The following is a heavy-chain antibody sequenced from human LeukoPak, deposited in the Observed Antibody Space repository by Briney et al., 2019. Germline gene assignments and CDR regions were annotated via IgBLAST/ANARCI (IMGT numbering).Heavy chain of an antibody. V-gene: IGHV3-53*01. CDR2: LYIGGNT. Sequence: GGSLRLSCAASGLTVNNNYMNWVRKAPGKGLEWVSALYIGGNTYYEDSVRGRFTISRDNSKNTLYLQMNSLRAEDTAIYYCMTAAGYNFGQYWGQGTLVTVSS. D-gene: IGHD5-18*01. CDR3: MTAAGYNFGQY. CDR1: GLTVNNNY. J-gene: IGHJ4*02.